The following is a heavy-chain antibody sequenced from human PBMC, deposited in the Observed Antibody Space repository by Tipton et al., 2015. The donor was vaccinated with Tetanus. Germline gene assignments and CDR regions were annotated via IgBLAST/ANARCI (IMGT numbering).Heavy chain of an antibody. CDR1: GFIFSNYA. CDR3: ASGSTLDY. D-gene: IGHD6-25*01. V-gene: IGHV3-21*01. Sequence: SLRLSCSVSGFIFSNYAMNWVRQAPGKGLEWVSSISSTTSYIYYADSVKGRFTISRDNAKNSLYLQMNSLRAEDTAVYYCASGSTLDYWGLGILVTVSS. CDR2: ISSTTSYI. J-gene: IGHJ4*02.